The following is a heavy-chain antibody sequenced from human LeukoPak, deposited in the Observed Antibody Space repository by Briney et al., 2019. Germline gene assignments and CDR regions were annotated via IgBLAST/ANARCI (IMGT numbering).Heavy chain of an antibody. CDR1: GYTFTSYD. V-gene: IGHV1-8*01. D-gene: IGHD7-27*01. CDR2: MSPNSGNT. CDR3: ARGPPNWGYDY. J-gene: IGHJ4*02. Sequence: ASVKVSCKASGYTFTSYDINWVRQATGQGLEWMGWMSPNSGNTGYAQKFQGRVTVTRSTSMSTAYMELSSLRSEDTAVYYCARGPPNWGYDYRGQGTLVTVSS.